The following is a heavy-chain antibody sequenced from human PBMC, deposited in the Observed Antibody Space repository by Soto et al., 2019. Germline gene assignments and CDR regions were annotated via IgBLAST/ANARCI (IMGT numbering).Heavy chain of an antibody. Sequence: GGSLRLSCAASGFTFSSYGMHWVRQAPGKGLEWVAVISYDGSNKYYADSVKGRFTISRDNSKNTLYLQMNSLRAEDTAVYYCAKNRPYSSSWNSFDYWGQXSLVTV. D-gene: IGHD6-13*01. CDR2: ISYDGSNK. V-gene: IGHV3-30*18. CDR1: GFTFSSYG. J-gene: IGHJ4*02. CDR3: AKNRPYSSSWNSFDY.